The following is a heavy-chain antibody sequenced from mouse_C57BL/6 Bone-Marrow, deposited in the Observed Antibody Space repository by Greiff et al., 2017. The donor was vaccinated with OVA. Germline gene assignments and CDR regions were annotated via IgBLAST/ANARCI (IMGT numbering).Heavy chain of an antibody. J-gene: IGHJ2*01. CDR1: GYTFTSYW. CDR3: VINYC. Sequence: QVQLQQPGAELVKPGASVKLSCKASGYTFTSYWMHWVKQRPGQGLEWIGMIRPNSGSTNYKSKFKSKTTLTLDKSSITAYMQLSSLTSEDSAVYYCVINYCWGQGTTLTVSS. V-gene: IGHV1-64*01. D-gene: IGHD1-1*01. CDR2: IRPNSGST.